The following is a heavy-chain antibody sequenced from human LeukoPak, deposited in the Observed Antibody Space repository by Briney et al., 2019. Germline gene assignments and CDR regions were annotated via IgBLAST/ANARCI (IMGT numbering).Heavy chain of an antibody. D-gene: IGHD2-15*01. J-gene: IGHJ4*02. Sequence: PGGSLRLSCAASGFTFSDYYMSWIRQAPGKGLEWVSYISSSGSTIYYADSVKGRFTISRDNSKNTLYLQMNSLRAGDTAVYYCAKDEGYCSGGSCYGPDYWGQGTLVTVSS. CDR2: ISSSGSTI. V-gene: IGHV3-11*01. CDR3: AKDEGYCSGGSCYGPDY. CDR1: GFTFSDYY.